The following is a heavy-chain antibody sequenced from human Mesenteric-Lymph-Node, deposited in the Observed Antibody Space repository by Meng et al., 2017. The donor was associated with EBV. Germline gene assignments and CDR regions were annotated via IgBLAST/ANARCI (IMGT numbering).Heavy chain of an antibody. V-gene: IGHV4-61*03. D-gene: IGHD3-10*01. Sequence: VHRAESGPRLVKPSDPLALTCTVSGGSVSSDNYYWSWMRQPPGKRLEWIGSRYHSGYTDYNPSLKSRVTISLDTSKNHLSLKLASVTAADTAVYYCARFQLLSFGEQTWSQGSLVTVSS. CDR1: GGSVSSDNYY. CDR2: RYHSGYT. CDR3: ARFQLLSFGEQT. J-gene: IGHJ5*02.